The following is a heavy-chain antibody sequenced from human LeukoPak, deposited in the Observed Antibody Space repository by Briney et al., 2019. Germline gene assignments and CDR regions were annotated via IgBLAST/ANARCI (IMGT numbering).Heavy chain of an antibody. CDR1: GFTFSSYG. CDR2: IWYDGSNK. CDR3: AREGRLRSFDY. D-gene: IGHD6-25*01. Sequence: GSLRLSCAASGFTFSSYGMHWVRQAPGKGLEWVAVIWYDGSNKYYADSVKGRFTISRDNSKNTLYLQMNSLRAEDTAVYYCAREGRLRSFDYWGQGTLVTVSS. V-gene: IGHV3-33*01. J-gene: IGHJ4*02.